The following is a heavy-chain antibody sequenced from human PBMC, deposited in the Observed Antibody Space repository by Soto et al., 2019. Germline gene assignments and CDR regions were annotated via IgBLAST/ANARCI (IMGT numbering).Heavy chain of an antibody. J-gene: IGHJ6*02. Sequence: QVQLVESGGGVVQPGRSLRLSCAASGFTSSSYGMHWVRQAPGKGLEWVAVISYDGSNKYYADSVKGRFTISRDNSKNTLYLQMNSLRAEDTAVYYCAKEGGYYGSGSYSVGENYYGMDVWGQGTTVTVSS. D-gene: IGHD3-10*01. V-gene: IGHV3-30*18. CDR1: GFTSSSYG. CDR2: ISYDGSNK. CDR3: AKEGGYYGSGSYSVGENYYGMDV.